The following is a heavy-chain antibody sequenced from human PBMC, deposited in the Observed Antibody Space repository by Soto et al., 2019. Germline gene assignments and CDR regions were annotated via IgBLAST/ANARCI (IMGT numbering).Heavy chain of an antibody. V-gene: IGHV4-30-2*01. CDR2: IYHSGST. J-gene: IGHJ5*02. CDR3: ARSIAAAGTGWFDP. D-gene: IGHD6-13*01. CDR1: GGSISSGGYS. Sequence: PSETLSLTCAVYGGSISSGGYSWSWIRQPPGKGLEWIGYIYHSGSTYYNPSLKSRVTISVDRSKNQFSLKLSSVTAADTAVYYCARSIAAAGTGWFDPWGQGTLVTSPQ.